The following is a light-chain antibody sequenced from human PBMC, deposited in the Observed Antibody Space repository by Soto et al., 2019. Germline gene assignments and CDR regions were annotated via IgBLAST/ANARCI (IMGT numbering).Light chain of an antibody. Sequence: EIVLTQSPATLSSFPGARVTLSFSASQAVNTRLAWYQHKPGQAPRLLIYLASNRAAGVPPRFSGSGSRTDFTLTISDVEPEDCAVYYCHQRQSWPRTFSQGTKVDIK. CDR1: QAVNTR. J-gene: IGKJ1*01. CDR3: HQRQSWPRT. V-gene: IGKV3-11*01. CDR2: LAS.